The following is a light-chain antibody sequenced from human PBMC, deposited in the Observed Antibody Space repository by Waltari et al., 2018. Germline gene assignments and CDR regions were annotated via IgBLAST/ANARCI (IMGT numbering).Light chain of an antibody. Sequence: QSALTQPPSASGTPGQRVTISCSGSASNIGSNIVNWYQQLPGKAPTLLIYRSEHRPSGVPDRFSGSKSGTSASLAISGLQSADEADYYCAAWDDSLNGHWVFGGGTKVAVL. CDR1: ASNIGSNI. J-gene: IGLJ3*02. V-gene: IGLV1-44*01. CDR3: AAWDDSLNGHWV. CDR2: RSE.